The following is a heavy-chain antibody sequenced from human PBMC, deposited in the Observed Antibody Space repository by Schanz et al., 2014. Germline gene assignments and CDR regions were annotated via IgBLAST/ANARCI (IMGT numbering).Heavy chain of an antibody. J-gene: IGHJ4*02. V-gene: IGHV4-59*06. Sequence: VQLVQSGGGLVQPGGSLRLSCAASGFTFSSHWMHWIRQFPGKGLEWIGYISYSGRTYYSPSLKSRLTMSVDTSKNQCALRLSSVTAEDTAIYYGSRGECSSTSCDEVAPPDDWGQGTLVTVSS. CDR2: ISYSGRT. CDR3: SRGECSSTSCDEVAPPDD. D-gene: IGHD2-2*01. CDR1: GFTFSSHW.